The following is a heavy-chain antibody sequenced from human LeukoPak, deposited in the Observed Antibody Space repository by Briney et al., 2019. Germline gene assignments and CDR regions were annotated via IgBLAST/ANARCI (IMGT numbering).Heavy chain of an antibody. V-gene: IGHV4-59*08. J-gene: IGHJ4*02. CDR1: GGSISNYY. CDR2: IHSSGST. D-gene: IGHD6-13*01. CDR3: ARRLRLSSSWAYFDF. Sequence: PSETLSLTCTVSGGSISNYYWGWIRQSPGKGLEWIGYIHSSGSTNYNASLNSRLTISVDTSKNQFSLKLTSVTATDTAVYYCARRLRLSSSWAYFDFWGQGTPVTVSS.